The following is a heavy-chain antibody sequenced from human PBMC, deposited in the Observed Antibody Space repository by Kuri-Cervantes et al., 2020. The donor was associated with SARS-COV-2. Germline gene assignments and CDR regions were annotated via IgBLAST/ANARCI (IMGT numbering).Heavy chain of an antibody. CDR2: IYYSGST. V-gene: IGHV4-59*01. CDR3: ARITIFGVVISGAFDI. D-gene: IGHD3-3*01. CDR1: GGSISSYY. J-gene: IGHJ3*02. Sequence: ESLKISCTVSGGSISSYYWSWIRQLPGKGLEWIGYIYYSGSTNYNPSLKSRVTISVDTSKNQFSLKLSSVTAADTAVYYCARITIFGVVISGAFDIWGQGTMVTVSS.